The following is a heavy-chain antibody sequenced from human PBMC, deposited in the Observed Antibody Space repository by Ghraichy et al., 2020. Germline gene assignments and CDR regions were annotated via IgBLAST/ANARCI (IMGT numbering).Heavy chain of an antibody. D-gene: IGHD2-21*02. CDR3: ARDQGGGDWQKYFDL. CDR2: ISAYNGNT. J-gene: IGHJ2*01. Sequence: ASVKVSCKASGYTFTSYGISWVRQAPGQGLEWMGWISAYNGNTNYAQKLQGRVTMTTDTSTSTAYMELRSLRSDDTAVYYCARDQGGGDWQKYFDLWGRGTLVTVSS. CDR1: GYTFTSYG. V-gene: IGHV1-18*04.